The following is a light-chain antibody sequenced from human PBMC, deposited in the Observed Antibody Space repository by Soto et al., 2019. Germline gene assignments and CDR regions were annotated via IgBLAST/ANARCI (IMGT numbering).Light chain of an antibody. J-gene: IGKJ4*01. CDR2: DAS. Sequence: GDRVTITCRASRYIRSDLSWYQQKLGKAPKLLIYDASTLQSGVPSRFSGSRSGTEFTLTISSLQPEDFATYYCQQLNGYLELTFGGGTKVDI. V-gene: IGKV1-9*01. CDR3: QQLNGYLELT. CDR1: RYIRSD.